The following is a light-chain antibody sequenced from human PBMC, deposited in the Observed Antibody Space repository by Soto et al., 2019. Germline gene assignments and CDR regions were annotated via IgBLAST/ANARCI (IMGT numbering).Light chain of an antibody. CDR2: GAS. V-gene: IGKV3-20*01. CDR1: QSVSSTY. CDR3: QQYGSSRPWT. Sequence: EIVLTQSPGTLSLSPGERATLSCRASQSVSSTYLAWYQQKPGQAPRLLISGASSRATGIPDRFSGSGSGTDFTLTISRLEPEDFAVYYCQQYGSSRPWTFGQGTKVDIK. J-gene: IGKJ1*01.